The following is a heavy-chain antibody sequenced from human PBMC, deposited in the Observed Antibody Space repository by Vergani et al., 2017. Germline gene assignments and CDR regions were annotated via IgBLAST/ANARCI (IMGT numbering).Heavy chain of an antibody. V-gene: IGHV3-21*01. CDR3: AGEERRYSYGFSLY. Sequence: EVQLVESGGGLVKPGGSLRLFCAASGFTFSSYSMNWVRQAPGRGLEWVSSISSSSSYIYYADSVKGRFTISRDNAKNSLYLQKNSLRAEDTAVYYCAGEERRYSYGFSLYWGQGTLVTVSS. CDR2: ISSSSSYI. J-gene: IGHJ4*02. CDR1: GFTFSSYS. D-gene: IGHD5-18*01.